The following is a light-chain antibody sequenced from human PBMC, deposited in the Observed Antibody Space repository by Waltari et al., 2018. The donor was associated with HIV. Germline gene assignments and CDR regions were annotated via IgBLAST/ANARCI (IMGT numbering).Light chain of an antibody. CDR1: QSINSG. J-gene: IGKJ1*01. V-gene: IGKV1-5*03. CDR2: KAS. CDR3: QQYHIYST. Sequence: DIQMTQSPSTLSASVGDRVTITCRASQSINSGLAWYQQKPGKAPNLLIYKASTLERGVPSRFSGSGSGTEFTLTISSLQSDDSATYFCQQYHIYSTFGQGTKVEIK.